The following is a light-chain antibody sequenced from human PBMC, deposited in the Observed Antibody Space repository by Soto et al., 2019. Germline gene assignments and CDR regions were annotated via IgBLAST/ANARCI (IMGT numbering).Light chain of an antibody. J-gene: IGLJ1*01. CDR3: CSYAVGSTYV. V-gene: IGLV2-23*01. Sequence: QSALTQPASVSGSPGQSIIISCTGTSSDVGGYTLVSWYQQHPGKAPKLMIYEGSKRPSGVSNRFSGSKSGNTASLTISGLQAEDEADYYCCSYAVGSTYVFGTGTKVTVL. CDR1: SSDVGGYTL. CDR2: EGS.